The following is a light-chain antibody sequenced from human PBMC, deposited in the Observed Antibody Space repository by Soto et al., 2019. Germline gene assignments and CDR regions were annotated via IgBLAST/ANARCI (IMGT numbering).Light chain of an antibody. V-gene: IGKV1-12*01. CDR3: QQANSFPWT. J-gene: IGKJ1*01. Sequence: DIQVTQSPSSVSASVGDRVTIYCRASQDVSSWLAWYQQKPGKAPELLIYDASTLQSGVPSRFSGSGSGTAFTLTITSLRPEDSATYFCQQANSFPWTFGHGTKVEIK. CDR1: QDVSSW. CDR2: DAS.